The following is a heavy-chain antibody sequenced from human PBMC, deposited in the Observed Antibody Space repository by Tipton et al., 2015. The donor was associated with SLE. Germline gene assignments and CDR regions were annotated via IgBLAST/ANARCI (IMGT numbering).Heavy chain of an antibody. Sequence: SLRLSCAASGFTFSSYGMHWVRQAPGKGLEWVAVVWYDGSNKYYADSVKGRFTISRDNSKNTLYLQMNSLRAEDTAVYYCARERITMIVVVNRAFDIWGQGTMVTVSS. V-gene: IGHV3-33*08. CDR2: VWYDGSNK. D-gene: IGHD3-22*01. J-gene: IGHJ3*02. CDR1: GFTFSSYG. CDR3: ARERITMIVVVNRAFDI.